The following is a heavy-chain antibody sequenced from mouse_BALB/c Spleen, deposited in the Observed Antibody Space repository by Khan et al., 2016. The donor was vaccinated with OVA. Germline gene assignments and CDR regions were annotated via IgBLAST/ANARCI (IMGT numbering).Heavy chain of an antibody. J-gene: IGHJ3*01. V-gene: IGHV1S81*02. D-gene: IGHD2-1*01. Sequence: QVQLQQPGAELVKPGASVKISCKASGYTFTSYYLYWVKQRPGQGLEWIGGINPNNGASHFNEKFKNKATLTVDSSSSTAYMQLNSLSSEDSAVYYCARSGYGNPFAYWGQGTLVTVSA. CDR1: GYTFTSYY. CDR2: INPNNGAS. CDR3: ARSGYGNPFAY.